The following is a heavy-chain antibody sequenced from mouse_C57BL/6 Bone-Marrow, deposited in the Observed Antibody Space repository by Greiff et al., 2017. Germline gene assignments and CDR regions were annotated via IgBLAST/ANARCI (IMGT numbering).Heavy chain of an antibody. Sequence: VKLQQSGPELVKPGASVKISCKASGYTFTDYYINWVKQRPGQGLEWIGWIFPGSGSTYYNEKFKGKATLTVAKSSSQAYMLPSSLTSEDSAVYFCASPYYYGSSYFAYWGQGTLVTVSA. V-gene: IGHV1-75*01. J-gene: IGHJ3*01. CDR3: ASPYYYGSSYFAY. D-gene: IGHD1-1*01. CDR1: GYTFTDYY. CDR2: IFPGSGST.